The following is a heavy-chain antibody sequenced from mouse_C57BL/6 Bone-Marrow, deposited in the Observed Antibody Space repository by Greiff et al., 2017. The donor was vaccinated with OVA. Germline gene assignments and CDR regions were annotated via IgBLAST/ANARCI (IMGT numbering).Heavy chain of an antibody. Sequence: VKLQQSGAELVKPGASVKLSCKASGYTFTSYWMHWVKQRPGQGLEWIGMIHPNSGSTNYNEKFKSKATLTVDKSSSTAYMQLSSLTSEDSAVYYCARLYDGYYPDYWGQGTTLTVSS. D-gene: IGHD2-3*01. CDR2: IHPNSGST. J-gene: IGHJ2*01. CDR1: GYTFTSYW. V-gene: IGHV1-64*01. CDR3: ARLYDGYYPDY.